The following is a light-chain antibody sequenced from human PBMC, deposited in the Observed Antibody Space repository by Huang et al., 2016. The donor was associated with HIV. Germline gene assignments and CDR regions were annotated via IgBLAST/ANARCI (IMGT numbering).Light chain of an antibody. V-gene: IGKV3-11*01. CDR1: QSVGSY. CDR3: HQRSNWPLIT. Sequence: EIVLTQSPATLSLSPGERATLSCSASQSVGSYLAWYQQKPGRAPRLLIYDASNRASGIPARFSGSRSGTDFTLTISSLDPEDVAVYYCHQRSNWPLITFGQGTRLEIK. CDR2: DAS. J-gene: IGKJ5*01.